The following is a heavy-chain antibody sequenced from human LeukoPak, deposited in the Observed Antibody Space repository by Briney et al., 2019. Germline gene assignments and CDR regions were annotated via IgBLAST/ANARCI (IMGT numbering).Heavy chain of an antibody. CDR2: ISWNSGSI. CDR3: ARDMIRGVVNN. D-gene: IGHD3-10*01. J-gene: IGHJ4*02. Sequence: GGSLRLSCAASGFTFDDYAMHWVRQAPGKGLEWVSGISWNSGSIGYADSVKGRFTISRDNAKNRLYMQMNSLRVEDTAVYYCARDMIRGVVNNWGQGALVTVSS. V-gene: IGHV3-9*01. CDR1: GFTFDDYA.